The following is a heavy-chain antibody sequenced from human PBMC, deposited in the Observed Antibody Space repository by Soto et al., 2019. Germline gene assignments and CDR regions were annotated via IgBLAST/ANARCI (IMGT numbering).Heavy chain of an antibody. CDR1: GGSISSGGYS. J-gene: IGHJ5*02. Sequence: SSETLSLTCAVSGGSISSGGYSWNWIRQPPGKGLEWIGYIYHSGSTLYNPSLKSRVTISIDKSKNQFSLRLSSVSAADTAVYYCARDSLTGNYFDPWGQGTPVTVSS. D-gene: IGHD1-7*01. CDR2: IYHSGST. V-gene: IGHV4-30-2*01. CDR3: ARDSLTGNYFDP.